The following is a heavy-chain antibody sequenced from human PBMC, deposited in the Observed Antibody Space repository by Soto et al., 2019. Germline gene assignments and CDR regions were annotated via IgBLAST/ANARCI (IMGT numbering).Heavy chain of an antibody. V-gene: IGHV1-24*01. CDR1: GYTLTELS. Sequence: ASVKVSCKVSGYTLTELSMHWVRQAPGKGLEWMGGFDPEDGETIYAQKFQGRVTMTEDTSTDTAYMELSSLRSEDTAVYYCARIARAAAGYYYDGLDVWGQGTMVTVSS. CDR3: ARIARAAAGYYYDGLDV. J-gene: IGHJ6*02. D-gene: IGHD6-13*01. CDR2: FDPEDGET.